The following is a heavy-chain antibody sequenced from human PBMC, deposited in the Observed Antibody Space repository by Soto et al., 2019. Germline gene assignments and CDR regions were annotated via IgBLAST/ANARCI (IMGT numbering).Heavy chain of an antibody. CDR2: MNPNSGNT. Sequence: ASVKVSCKASGYTFTSYDINWVRQATGQGLEWMGWMNPNSGNTGYAQKFQGRVTMTRNTSISTAYMELSSLRSEDTAVYYCARGLSHAVPATTYYMDVWGKGTTVTVSS. CDR1: GYTFTSYD. J-gene: IGHJ6*03. D-gene: IGHD2-2*01. CDR3: ARGLSHAVPATTYYMDV. V-gene: IGHV1-8*01.